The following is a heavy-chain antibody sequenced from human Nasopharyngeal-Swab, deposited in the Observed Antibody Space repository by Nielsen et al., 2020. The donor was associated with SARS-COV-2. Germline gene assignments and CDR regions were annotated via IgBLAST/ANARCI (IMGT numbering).Heavy chain of an antibody. CDR1: GYTFTLSF. J-gene: IGHJ3*02. CDR3: ASNPLYCSSTSCYHDAFDI. D-gene: IGHD2-2*01. CDR2: ISAYNGNT. V-gene: IGHV1-18*01. Sequence: ASVKVSCKASGYTFTLSFLLFFLPPPFPFLSFLFWISAYNGNTNYAQKLQGRVTMTTDTSTSTAYMELRSLRSDDTAVYYCASNPLYCSSTSCYHDAFDIWGQGTMVTVSS.